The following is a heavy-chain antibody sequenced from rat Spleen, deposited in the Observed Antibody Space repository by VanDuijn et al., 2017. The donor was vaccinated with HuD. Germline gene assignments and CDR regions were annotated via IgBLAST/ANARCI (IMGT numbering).Heavy chain of an antibody. CDR2: ISTGGGNT. CDR3: ARPPLNRWYFDY. Sequence: EVQLVESGGGLVQPGRSMKLSCAASGFTFSNYYMAWVRQAPTKGLEWVVSISTGGGNTYYRDSVKGRFTISRDNAKSTLYLQMDSLRSEDTATYYCARPPLNRWYFDYWGQGVMVTVSS. V-gene: IGHV5-25*01. J-gene: IGHJ2*01. CDR1: GFTFSNYY. D-gene: IGHD1-11*01.